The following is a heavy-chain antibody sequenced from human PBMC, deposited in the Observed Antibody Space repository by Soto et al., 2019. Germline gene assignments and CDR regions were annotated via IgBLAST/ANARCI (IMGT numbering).Heavy chain of an antibody. CDR1: GFTFNNYW. D-gene: IGHD3-22*01. CDR2: IKEDGSER. V-gene: IGHV3-7*04. CDR3: ARLGVFSYDSRRSVRSY. J-gene: IGHJ4*02. Sequence: PGGSLRLSCAASGFTFNNYWMTWVRQAPGKGLEWVANIKEDGSERYYADSVKGRFTISKDNAKNSLYLQMSSLRAEDTAVYYCARLGVFSYDSRRSVRSYWGRGALVTVSS.